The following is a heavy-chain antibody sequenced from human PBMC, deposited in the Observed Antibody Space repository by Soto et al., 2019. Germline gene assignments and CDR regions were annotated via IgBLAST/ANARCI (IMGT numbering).Heavy chain of an antibody. J-gene: IGHJ4*02. CDR1: GFTFSSYG. D-gene: IGHD3-10*01. CDR3: AKDGVPLSGGSGSYFRVDY. V-gene: IGHV3-30*18. CDR2: ISYDGSNK. Sequence: QVQLVESGGGVVQPGRSLRLSCAASGFTFSSYGMHWVRQAPGMGLEWVAVISYDGSNKYYADSVKSRFTISRYNSKNTLYLQMNSLRADATAEYYCAKDGVPLSGGSGSYFRVDYWAQGTLVTVSS.